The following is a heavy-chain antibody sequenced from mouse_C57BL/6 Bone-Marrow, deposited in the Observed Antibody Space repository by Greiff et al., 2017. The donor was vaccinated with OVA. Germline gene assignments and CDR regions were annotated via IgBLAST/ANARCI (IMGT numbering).Heavy chain of an antibody. Sequence: VKLMESGAELVRPGASVKLSCKASGYTFTDYYINWVKQRPGQGLEWIARIYPGSGNTYYTEQFKGKATLTAEKASSTAYMQLSSLTSEDSAVYYCARFYDYDGDYWGQGTTLTFSA. CDR3: ARFYDYDGDY. V-gene: IGHV1-76*01. D-gene: IGHD2-4*01. J-gene: IGHJ2*01. CDR2: IYPGSGNT. CDR1: GYTFTDYY.